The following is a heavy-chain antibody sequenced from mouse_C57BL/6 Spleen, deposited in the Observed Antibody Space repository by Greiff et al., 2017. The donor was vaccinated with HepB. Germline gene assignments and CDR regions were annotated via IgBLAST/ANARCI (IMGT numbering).Heavy chain of an antibody. CDR2: IDPNSGGT. CDR1: GYTFTSYW. J-gene: IGHJ4*01. V-gene: IGHV1-72*01. Sequence: VQLQQPGAELVKPGASVKLSCKASGYTFTSYWMHWVKQRPGRGLEWIGRIDPNSGGTKYNEKFKSKATLTVDKPSSTAYMQLSSLTSEDSAVYYCARLDYGSSYEGLGRDAMDYWGQGTSVTVSS. D-gene: IGHD1-1*01. CDR3: ARLDYGSSYEGLGRDAMDY.